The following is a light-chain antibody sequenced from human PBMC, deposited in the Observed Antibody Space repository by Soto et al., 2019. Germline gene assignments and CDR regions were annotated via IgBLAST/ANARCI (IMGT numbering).Light chain of an antibody. CDR3: QHYGSSIYT. J-gene: IGKJ2*01. CDR1: QSVDSSY. V-gene: IGKV3-20*01. Sequence: ENVLTQSPGTLSLSPGERATLSCRASQSVDSSYLAWYQQKPGQAPRLLIYGTSSRATGIPDRFSGSGSGTDFTLTINRLEPGDFAVYYCQHYGSSIYTFGQGTKLEIK. CDR2: GTS.